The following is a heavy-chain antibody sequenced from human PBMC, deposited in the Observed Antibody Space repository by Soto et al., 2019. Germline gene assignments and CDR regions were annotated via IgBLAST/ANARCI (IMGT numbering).Heavy chain of an antibody. CDR1: VFNFSNYA. CDR2: ISETGCGT. Sequence: RRRACAASVFNFSNYAMSWFLQAPGEGVEWVSLISETGCGTYSADSLKGRFTISRDNSTTTLYLHVHRLTAEDTAVYYCAKDRRAGGNSAFYFDFWGQGAQVTVSS. J-gene: IGHJ4*02. D-gene: IGHD3-16*01. V-gene: IGHV3-23*01. CDR3: AKDRRAGGNSAFYFDF.